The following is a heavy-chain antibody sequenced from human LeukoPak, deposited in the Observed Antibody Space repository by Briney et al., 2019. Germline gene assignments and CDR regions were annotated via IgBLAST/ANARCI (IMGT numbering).Heavy chain of an antibody. V-gene: IGHV1-2*02. J-gene: IGHJ3*02. CDR1: GYTFTGYY. Sequence: ASVKVSCKASGYTFTGYYMHWVRQAPGQGLEWMGWTNPNSGATSYAQKFQGRVTMTRDTSISTAYMELSSLRSEDTAVYYCARIRDGYNDAYDIWGQGTMVTVPS. D-gene: IGHD5-24*01. CDR3: ARIRDGYNDAYDI. CDR2: TNPNSGAT.